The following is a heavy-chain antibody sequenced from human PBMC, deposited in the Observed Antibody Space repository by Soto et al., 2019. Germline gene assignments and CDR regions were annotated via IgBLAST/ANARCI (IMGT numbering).Heavy chain of an antibody. CDR3: ATYGSGSHFDW. CDR2: ISGSGGST. V-gene: IGHV3-23*01. Sequence: GGSLRLSCAASGFTFSSYALSWVRQAPGKGLEWVSAISGSGGSTYYADSVQGRFTISRDNSKNTLYLQMNSLRAEDTAMYYCATYGSGSHFDWWGQGTLVTVSS. CDR1: GFTFSSYA. J-gene: IGHJ4*02. D-gene: IGHD2-15*01.